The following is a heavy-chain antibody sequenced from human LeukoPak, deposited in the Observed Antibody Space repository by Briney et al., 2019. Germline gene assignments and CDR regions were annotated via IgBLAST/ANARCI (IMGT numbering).Heavy chain of an antibody. V-gene: IGHV3-30*03. D-gene: IGHD3-22*01. CDR1: EFTFSTYG. Sequence: GGSLRLSCAASEFTFSTYGMHWVRQAPGKGLEWVAVISYDGSYKFYADSVKGRFTISRDNSKSTLYLQMNSLRAEDTAVYYCARDPSGYFNYWGQGTLVTVSS. J-gene: IGHJ4*02. CDR2: ISYDGSYK. CDR3: ARDPSGYFNY.